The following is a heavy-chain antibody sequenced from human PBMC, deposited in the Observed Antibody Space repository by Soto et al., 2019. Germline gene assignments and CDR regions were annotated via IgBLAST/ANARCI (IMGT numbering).Heavy chain of an antibody. CDR2: IIVSGGST. CDR3: AKLILWWSIPSVF. J-gene: IGHJ4*02. D-gene: IGHD2-21*01. CDR1: GFTFSSYG. V-gene: IGHV3-23*01. Sequence: PVGSLVLSCTASGFTFSSYGMSWVSQAPGTGLEWVSAIIVSGGSTYYADSVKGRFTISRDNSKNTLYLQMNSLSAEDTAVYYCAKLILWWSIPSVFWGQGTLVTVSS.